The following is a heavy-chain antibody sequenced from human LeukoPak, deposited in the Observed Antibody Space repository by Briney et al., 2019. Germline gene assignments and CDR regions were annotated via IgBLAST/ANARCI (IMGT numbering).Heavy chain of an antibody. CDR3: ARAYPMVRGVIFDY. CDR1: GGSISSYY. V-gene: IGHV4-59*01. CDR2: IYYSGST. D-gene: IGHD3-10*01. J-gene: IGHJ4*02. Sequence: SETLSLTCTVSGGSISSYYWSWIRQPPGKGLEWIGYIYYSGSTKYNPSLKSRVTISVDTSKNQFSLKLSSVTAADTAVYYCARAYPMVRGVIFDYWGRGTLVTVSS.